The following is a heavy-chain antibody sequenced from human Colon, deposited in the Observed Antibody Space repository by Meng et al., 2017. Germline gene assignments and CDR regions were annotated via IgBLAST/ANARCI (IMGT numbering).Heavy chain of an antibody. CDR3: ARVSGSGYFRGYFDL. D-gene: IGHD5-12*01. J-gene: IGHJ4*01. V-gene: IGHV3-53*02. CDR1: GFTVSSSY. Sequence: VELVETGGGLIQPGGSLTLSCSASGFTVSSSYIGWVRQAPGKGLEWVSIIYSGGNTYYAGSVKGRFTVSRDSSNNTVDLQMTSLRAEDTAVYYCARVSGSGYFRGYFDLWGQGTLVTVSS. CDR2: IYSGGNT.